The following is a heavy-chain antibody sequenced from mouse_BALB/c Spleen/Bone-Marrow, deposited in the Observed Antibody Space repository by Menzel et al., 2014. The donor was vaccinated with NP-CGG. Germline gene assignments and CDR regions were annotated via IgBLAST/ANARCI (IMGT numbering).Heavy chain of an antibody. Sequence: QVQLQQSGPELVRPGVSVKISCKGSGYTFTDYAMHWVKQSHAKSLEWIGVISTYSGNTNYNQKFKGKATMTVDKSSSTAYMELARLTSEDSAIYCCARSGYGYDWFAYWGQGTLVTVPA. CDR3: ARSGYGYDWFAY. J-gene: IGHJ3*01. CDR2: ISTYSGNT. CDR1: GYTFTDYA. D-gene: IGHD2-2*01. V-gene: IGHV1-67*01.